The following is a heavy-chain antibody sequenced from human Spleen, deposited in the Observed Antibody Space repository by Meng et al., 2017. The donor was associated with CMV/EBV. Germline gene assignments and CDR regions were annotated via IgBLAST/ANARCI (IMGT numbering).Heavy chain of an antibody. V-gene: IGHV1-69-2*01. D-gene: IGHD4-17*01. CDR1: GYTFIDYY. Sequence: KISCKVSGYTFIDYYIHWVQQAPGKGLEWMGLVDPEDGERIYAEKFQGRVTITADTSTDTAYMELSSLRSEDTAVYYCATASVDYVYWGQGTLVTVSS. J-gene: IGHJ4*02. CDR3: ATASVDYVY. CDR2: VDPEDGER.